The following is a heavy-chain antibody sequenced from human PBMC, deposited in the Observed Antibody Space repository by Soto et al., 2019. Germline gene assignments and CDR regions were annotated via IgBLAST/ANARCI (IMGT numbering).Heavy chain of an antibody. Sequence: QVQFVQSGAEVKKPGASVKVSCKASGYTFTNYAMHWVRQAPGQRLEWMGWINAGNGNTKDSPKFGGRVTITRATSASTANMELSSRRSEATAVYSCARDQQQQLGRGYSGMDVWGQGTTVTVSS. CDR2: INAGNGNT. J-gene: IGHJ6*02. CDR3: ARDQQQQLGRGYSGMDV. CDR1: GYTFTNYA. V-gene: IGHV1-3*01. D-gene: IGHD6-13*01.